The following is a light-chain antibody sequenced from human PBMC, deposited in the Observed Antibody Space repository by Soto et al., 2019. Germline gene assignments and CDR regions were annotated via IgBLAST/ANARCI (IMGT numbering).Light chain of an antibody. CDR2: GAS. V-gene: IGKV3-20*01. CDR3: QQYGNSPIT. CDR1: QSVTSSY. Sequence: EIVLTQSPGTLSLSPGDRATLSCRASQSVTSSYLAWYQQKPGQAPRLLIYGASSSATGIPDRFSGSGSGPDFTLTISRLEPEDFAVYYCQQYGNSPITFGQGTRLEIK. J-gene: IGKJ5*01.